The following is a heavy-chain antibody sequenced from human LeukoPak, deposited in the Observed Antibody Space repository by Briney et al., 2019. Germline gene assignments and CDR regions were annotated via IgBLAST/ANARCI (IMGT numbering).Heavy chain of an antibody. J-gene: IGHJ4*02. D-gene: IGHD3-22*01. V-gene: IGHV3-23*01. CDR1: GFTFSSYA. Sequence: GGSLRLSCAASGFTFSSYAMSWVRQAPGKGLEWVSAISGSGGSTYYADSVKGRFTISRDNSKNTLYLQMNSLRAEDTAVYYCAKVTTYDSSGYCFNYWGQGTLVTVSS. CDR2: ISGSGGST. CDR3: AKVTTYDSSGYCFNY.